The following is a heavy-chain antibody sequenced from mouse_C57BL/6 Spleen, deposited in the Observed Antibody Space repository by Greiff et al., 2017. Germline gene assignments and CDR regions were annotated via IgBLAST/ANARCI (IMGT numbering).Heavy chain of an antibody. CDR3: AYYSNYEAWFAY. J-gene: IGHJ3*01. Sequence: VHVMQSGPVLVKPGASVKMSCKASGYTFTDYYMNWVKQSHGKSLEWIGVINPYIGGTSYNQTFKGKATLTVDKSSSTAYMELNRLKSEDSAVYDCAYYSNYEAWFAYWGQGTLVTVSA. D-gene: IGHD2-5*01. CDR1: GYTFTDYY. CDR2: INPYIGGT. V-gene: IGHV1-19*01.